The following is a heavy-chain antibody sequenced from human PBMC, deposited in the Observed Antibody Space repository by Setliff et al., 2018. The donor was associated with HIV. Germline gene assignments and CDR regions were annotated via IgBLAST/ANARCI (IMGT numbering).Heavy chain of an antibody. CDR1: GGSISSGSYY. Sequence: SETLSLTCTVSGGSISSGSYYWSWIRQPAGKGLEWIGHIYTSGSTNYNPSLKSRVTISVDTSKNQFSLKLSSVTAADTAVYYCARTDWARTSYYYYYHYGLDVWGQGITVTVSS. CDR2: IYTSGST. J-gene: IGHJ6*02. CDR3: ARTDWARTSYYYYYHYGLDV. D-gene: IGHD3-22*01. V-gene: IGHV4-61*09.